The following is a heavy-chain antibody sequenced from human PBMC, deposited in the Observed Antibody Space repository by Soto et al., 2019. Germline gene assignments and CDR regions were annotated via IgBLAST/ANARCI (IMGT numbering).Heavy chain of an antibody. D-gene: IGHD3-10*01. J-gene: IGHJ4*02. V-gene: IGHV1-69*05. CDR3: ARDMGFGLSDY. Sequence: SVKVSCKASGGTFSSYAISWVRQAPGQGLEWMGGIIPIFGTANYAQKFQGRVTITRDTSASTAYMELSSLRSEDTAVYYCARDMGFGLSDYWGQGTLVTVSS. CDR2: IIPIFGTA. CDR1: GGTFSSYA.